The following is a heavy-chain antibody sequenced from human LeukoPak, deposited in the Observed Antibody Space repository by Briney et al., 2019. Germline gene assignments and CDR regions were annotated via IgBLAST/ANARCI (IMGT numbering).Heavy chain of an antibody. CDR3: ARDHGYYDSSGYYYSGPFDY. J-gene: IGHJ4*02. Sequence: ASVKVSCKASGYTFTSYGISWVRQAPGQGLEWMGWISAYNGNTNYAQKLQGRVTMTTDTSTSTAYMELRSLRSDDTAVYYCARDHGYYDSSGYYYSGPFDYWGQGTLVTVSS. V-gene: IGHV1-18*01. CDR1: GYTFTSYG. CDR2: ISAYNGNT. D-gene: IGHD3-22*01.